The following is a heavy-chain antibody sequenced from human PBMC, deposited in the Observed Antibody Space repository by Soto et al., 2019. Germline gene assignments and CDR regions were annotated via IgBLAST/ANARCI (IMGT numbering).Heavy chain of an antibody. J-gene: IGHJ3*02. D-gene: IGHD2-2*01. CDR1: GFTFSDYY. V-gene: IGHV3-11*01. CDR3: ARDPFAVVVPAARGAFDI. CDR2: ISSSGSTI. Sequence: GGSLRLSCAASGFTFSDYYMSWIRQAPGKGLEWVSYISSSGSTIYYADSVKGRFTISRDNAKNSLYLQMNSLRAEDTAVYYCARDPFAVVVPAARGAFDIWGQGTMVTVSS.